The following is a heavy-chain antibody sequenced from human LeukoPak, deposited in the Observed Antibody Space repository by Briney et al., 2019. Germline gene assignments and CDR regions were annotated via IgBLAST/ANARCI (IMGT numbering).Heavy chain of an antibody. CDR1: GFTFDDYA. Sequence: GGSLRLSCAASGFTFDDYAMHWVRQAPGKGLEWVSGISWNSGSIGYADSVKGRFTISRDNSKNTLYLQMNSLRAEDTAVYYCANQYSSSWYVGPWGQGTLVTVSS. CDR2: ISWNSGSI. V-gene: IGHV3-9*01. J-gene: IGHJ5*02. CDR3: ANQYSSSWYVGP. D-gene: IGHD6-13*01.